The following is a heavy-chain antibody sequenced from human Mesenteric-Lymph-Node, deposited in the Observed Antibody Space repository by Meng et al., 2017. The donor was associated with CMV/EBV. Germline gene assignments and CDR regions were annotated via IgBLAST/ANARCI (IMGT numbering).Heavy chain of an antibody. V-gene: IGHV3-11*04. CDR3: ARGGYSGYDPPGYYYGMDV. Sequence: GGSLRLSCAASGFTFSDYYMTWIRQAPGKGLDWVSYISSSGSTIYYADSVKGRFTISRDNAKNSLYLQMNSLRAEDTAVYYCARGGYSGYDPPGYYYGMDVWGQGTTVTVSS. CDR2: ISSSGSTI. J-gene: IGHJ6*02. D-gene: IGHD5-12*01. CDR1: GFTFSDYY.